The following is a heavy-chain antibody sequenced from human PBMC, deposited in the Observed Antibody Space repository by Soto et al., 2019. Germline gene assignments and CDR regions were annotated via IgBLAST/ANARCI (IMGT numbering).Heavy chain of an antibody. CDR3: TRHTVDI. D-gene: IGHD4-4*01. CDR2: IRSKPNNYAT. CDR1: GFIFSGSA. J-gene: IGHJ3*02. Sequence: EVQLVESGGGLVQPGGSLKLSCEASGFIFSGSAMHWVRQASGKGLEWVGRIRSKPNNYATEYAASVKGRFTISRDDSKITGDLQMNSLKTEDTAVYYCTRHTVDIWGQGTMVTVSS. V-gene: IGHV3-73*02.